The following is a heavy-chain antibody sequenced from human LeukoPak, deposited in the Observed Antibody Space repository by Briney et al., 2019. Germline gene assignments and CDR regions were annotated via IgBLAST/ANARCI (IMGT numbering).Heavy chain of an antibody. J-gene: IGHJ5*02. CDR3: AKDSLGSYHNWFDP. CDR1: GFTFSSYA. V-gene: IGHV3-23*01. Sequence: GGSLRLSCAASGFTFSSYAMSWVRQAPGKGLEWVSAISGSGGRTYYADSVKGRFTISRDNSKNTLYLQMNSLRAEDTAVHYCAKDSLGSYHNWFDPWGQGTLVTVSS. CDR2: ISGSGGRT. D-gene: IGHD1-26*01.